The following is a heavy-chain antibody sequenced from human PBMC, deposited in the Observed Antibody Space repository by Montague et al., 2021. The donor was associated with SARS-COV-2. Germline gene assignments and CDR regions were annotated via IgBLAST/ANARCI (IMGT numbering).Heavy chain of an antibody. CDR3: TQERGPGRTTWHYFDY. CDR2: TYYRSKWYN. CDR1: GDSVSSNIAA. V-gene: IGHV6-1*01. J-gene: IGHJ4*02. D-gene: IGHD1-14*01. Sequence: CAISGDSVSSNIAAWNWIRQSPSRGLEWLGRTYYRSKWYNDYAVSVRSRITISPDTSKKQFSLQLNSVTPEDTAVYYCTQERGPGRTTWHYFDYWGQGTLVTVSS.